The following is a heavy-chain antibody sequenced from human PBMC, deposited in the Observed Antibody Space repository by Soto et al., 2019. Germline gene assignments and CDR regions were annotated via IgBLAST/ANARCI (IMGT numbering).Heavy chain of an antibody. CDR1: GFTLSDYY. V-gene: IGHV3-11*01. Sequence: QVQLVESGGGLAKPGGTLRHSCEATGFTLSDYYMSWIRQAPGKGLEWISYISSSGTIIYYADSVKGRFTIARDNAKKSLYLQMNSLSAEDTAVYYCASGVKQWLVGGDYYYYYMDVWGKGTTVTVSS. CDR3: ASGVKQWLVGGDYYYYYMDV. J-gene: IGHJ6*03. D-gene: IGHD6-19*01. CDR2: ISSSGTII.